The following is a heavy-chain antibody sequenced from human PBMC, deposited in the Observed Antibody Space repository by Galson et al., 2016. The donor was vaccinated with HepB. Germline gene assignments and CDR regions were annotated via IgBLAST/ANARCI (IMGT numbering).Heavy chain of an antibody. CDR2: ISSSSSTI. CDR3: ARDRYYDNSHDSFDI. J-gene: IGHJ3*02. V-gene: IGHV3-11*04. Sequence: SLRLSCAASRFIFSDYYMSWIRQAPGKGLEWISYISSSSSTIYYADSVKGRFTISRDNAKNSVYLQMHSLRAEDTAVYFCARDRYYDNSHDSFDIWGQGTMVTVSS. CDR1: RFIFSDYY. D-gene: IGHD3-22*01.